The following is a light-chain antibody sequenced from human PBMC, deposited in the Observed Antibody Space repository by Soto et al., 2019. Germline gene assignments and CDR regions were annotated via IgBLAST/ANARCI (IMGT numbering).Light chain of an antibody. CDR3: QQRSNWPPT. Sequence: EIVLTQSPATLSLSPGERATLSCRASQSVSSYLAWYQKKPGQAPRLLIYDASNRATGIPARFSGSGSGTDFTLTISSREPEDFAVYYCQQRSNWPPTFGQGTKLEIK. J-gene: IGKJ2*01. CDR2: DAS. V-gene: IGKV3-11*01. CDR1: QSVSSY.